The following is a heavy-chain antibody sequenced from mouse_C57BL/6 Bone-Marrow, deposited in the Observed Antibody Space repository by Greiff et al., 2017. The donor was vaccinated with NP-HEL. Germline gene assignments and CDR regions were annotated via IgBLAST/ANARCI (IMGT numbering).Heavy chain of an antibody. CDR2: IDPSDSYT. CDR1: GYTFTSYW. J-gene: IGHJ3*01. V-gene: IGHV1-50*01. Sequence: VQLQQPGAELVKPGASVKLSCKASGYTFTSYWMQWVKQRPGQGLEWIGEIDPSDSYTNYNQKFKGKATLTVDTSSSTAYMQLSSLTSEDSAVYCCARGCFWFAYWGQGTLVTVSA. CDR3: ARGCFWFAY.